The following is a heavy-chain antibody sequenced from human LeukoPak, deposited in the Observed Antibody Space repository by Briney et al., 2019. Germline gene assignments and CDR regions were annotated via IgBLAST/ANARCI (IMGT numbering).Heavy chain of an antibody. V-gene: IGHV4-4*07. D-gene: IGHD5-18*01. Sequence: SETLSLTCTVTAGSISTYSWGWIRQPAGKGLEWIGRIYTSGNTNYNPSLKSRVTMSVDTSKNQFSLKLTSVTAADTAVYYCARMVQYTYGLYFDYWGQGTLVTVS. J-gene: IGHJ4*02. CDR3: ARMVQYTYGLYFDY. CDR2: IYTSGNT. CDR1: AGSISTYS.